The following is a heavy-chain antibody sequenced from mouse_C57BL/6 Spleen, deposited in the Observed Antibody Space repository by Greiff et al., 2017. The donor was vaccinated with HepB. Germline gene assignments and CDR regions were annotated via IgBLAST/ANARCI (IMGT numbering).Heavy chain of an antibody. D-gene: IGHD2-3*01. J-gene: IGHJ3*01. CDR3: TSYDGPPWFAD. Sequence: EVKLQQSGTVLARPGASVKMSCKTSGYPFTSYWMHWVKQRPGRGLEWIGAIYPGNSDPSYNQNFKGKAKLTAVTSASTAYMELSSLTNEDSAVYYCTSYDGPPWFADWGQGTLVTVSA. V-gene: IGHV1-5*01. CDR2: IYPGNSDP. CDR1: GYPFTSYW.